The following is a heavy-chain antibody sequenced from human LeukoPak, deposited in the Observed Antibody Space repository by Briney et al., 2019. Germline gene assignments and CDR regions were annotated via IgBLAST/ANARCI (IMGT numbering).Heavy chain of an antibody. J-gene: IGHJ4*02. Sequence: ASVKVSCKASGGTFSSYAISWVRQAPGQGLEWMGWISAYNGNTNYAQRLQGRVTMTTDTSTSTAYMELRSLRSEDTAVYYCARVGEYSSSNVPYLLDYWGQGTLVTVSS. CDR3: ARVGEYSSSNVPYLLDY. CDR2: ISAYNGNT. V-gene: IGHV1-18*01. CDR1: GGTFSSYA. D-gene: IGHD6-6*01.